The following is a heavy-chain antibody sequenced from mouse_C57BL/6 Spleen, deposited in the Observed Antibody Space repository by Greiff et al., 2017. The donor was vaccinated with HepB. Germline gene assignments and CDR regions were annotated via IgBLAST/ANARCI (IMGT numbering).Heavy chain of an antibody. D-gene: IGHD4-1*01. V-gene: IGHV5-6*01. CDR1: GFTFSSYG. Sequence: EVNLVESGGDLVKPGGSLKLSCAASGFTFSSYGMSWVRQTPDKRLEWVATISSGGSYTYYPDSVKGRFTISRDNAKNTLYLQMSSLKSEDTAMYYCARTGRGFDYWGQGTTLTVSS. J-gene: IGHJ2*01. CDR3: ARTGRGFDY. CDR2: ISSGGSYT.